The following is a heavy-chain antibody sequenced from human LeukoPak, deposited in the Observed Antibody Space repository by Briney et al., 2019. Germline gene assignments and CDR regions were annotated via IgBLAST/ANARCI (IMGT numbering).Heavy chain of an antibody. V-gene: IGHV3-21*01. CDR3: ARERDGYTHYYYYHMGV. J-gene: IGHJ6*03. CDR1: GFTFSGYS. D-gene: IGHD5-24*01. Sequence: GGSLRLSCVASGFTFSGYSMSWVRQAPGKGLEWVSSISTSSIYIYYADSVKGRFTISRDNAKNSLYLQMNSLRAEDTAVYYCARERDGYTHYYYYHMGVWGKGTTVTISS. CDR2: ISTSSIYI.